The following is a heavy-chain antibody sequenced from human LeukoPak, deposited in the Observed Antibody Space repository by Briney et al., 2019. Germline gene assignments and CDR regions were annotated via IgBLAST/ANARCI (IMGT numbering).Heavy chain of an antibody. D-gene: IGHD7-27*01. CDR2: ISGDGVST. CDR3: AKEWGKFDY. Sequence: GDSLRLSCVASGLPIADFAMHWVRQAPGKGLEWVSLISGDGVSTFHADSVKGRFSISRDNSKNSLYLEMNSLRTEDAAMYYCAKEWGKFDYWGQGTLVAVSA. CDR1: GLPIADFA. V-gene: IGHV3-43*02. J-gene: IGHJ4*02.